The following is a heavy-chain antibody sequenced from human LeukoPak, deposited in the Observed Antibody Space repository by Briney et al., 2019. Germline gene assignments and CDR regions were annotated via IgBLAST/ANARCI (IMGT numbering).Heavy chain of an antibody. J-gene: IGHJ4*02. V-gene: IGHV3-74*01. CDR2: IKSDGSST. CDR3: VRGGYDSSGVTLDY. D-gene: IGHD3-22*01. Sequence: GGSLRLSCAASGFTFSNAWMHWVRQAPGKGLAWVSRIKSDGSSTSYADSVKGRFTISRDNAKNTQYLQMDSLRAEDTAVYYCVRGGYDSSGVTLDYWGQGTQATVSS. CDR1: GFTFSNAW.